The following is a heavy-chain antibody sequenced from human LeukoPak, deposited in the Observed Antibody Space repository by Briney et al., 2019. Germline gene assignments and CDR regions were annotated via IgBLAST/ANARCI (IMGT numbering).Heavy chain of an antibody. D-gene: IGHD2-15*01. Sequence: GASVKVSCKASGYTFTSYYMHWVRQAPGQGLEWMGIINPSGGSTSYAQKFQGRVTMTRDTSTSTVYMELSSLRSEDTAVYYCAREGEGGGSSDYYYYYGMDVWGQGTTVTVSS. V-gene: IGHV1-46*01. CDR3: AREGEGGGSSDYYYYYGMDV. CDR1: GYTFTSYY. CDR2: INPSGGST. J-gene: IGHJ6*02.